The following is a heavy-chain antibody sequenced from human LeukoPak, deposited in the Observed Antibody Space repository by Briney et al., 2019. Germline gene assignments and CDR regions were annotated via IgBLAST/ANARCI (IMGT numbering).Heavy chain of an antibody. D-gene: IGHD3-22*01. J-gene: IGHJ4*02. V-gene: IGHV4-34*01. CDR1: GGSFSGYY. CDR3: ARGSSGYPLMLDY. CDR2: INHSGST. Sequence: SETLSLTCAVYGGSFSGYYWSWIRQPPGKGLEWIGEINHSGSTNYNPSLKSRVTISVDTSKNQFSLKLSSVTAADTAVCYCARGSSGYPLMLDYWGQGTLVTVSS.